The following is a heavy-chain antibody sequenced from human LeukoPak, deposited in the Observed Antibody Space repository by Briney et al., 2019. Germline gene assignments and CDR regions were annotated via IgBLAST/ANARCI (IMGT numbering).Heavy chain of an antibody. CDR2: ISGDGGST. CDR1: GFTFSSYA. J-gene: IGHJ2*01. V-gene: IGHV3-43*02. Sequence: GGSLRLSCAASGFTFSSYAMSWVRQAPGKGLEWVSLISGDGGSTYYADSVKGRFTISRDNSKNSLYLQMNSLRTEDTALYYCAKVYYDSSAWYFDLWGRGTLVTVSS. CDR3: AKVYYDSSAWYFDL. D-gene: IGHD3-22*01.